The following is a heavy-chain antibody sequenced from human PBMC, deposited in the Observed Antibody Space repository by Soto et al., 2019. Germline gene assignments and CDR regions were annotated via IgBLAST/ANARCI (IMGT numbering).Heavy chain of an antibody. CDR1: GFSFRSSG. V-gene: IGHV3-30*18. J-gene: IGHJ6*02. CDR2: ISYDGSNK. CDR3: AKDRQADFWRIHSPMDV. Sequence: LRLSFAASGFSFRSSGIHWVRQAAGKVLEWVAVISYDGSNKFYIDSVKGRFTVSRDNSKNTLYLQMSSLRAEDTAVYYCAKDRQADFWRIHSPMDVWGQGTTVPVSS. D-gene: IGHD3-3*01.